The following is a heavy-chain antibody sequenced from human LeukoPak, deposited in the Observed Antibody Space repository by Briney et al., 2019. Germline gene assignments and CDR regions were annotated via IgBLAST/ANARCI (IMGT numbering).Heavy chain of an antibody. CDR3: ARVISVRVTYYDFWNLCYGMDV. CDR1: GFTFSSYW. CDR2: IKQDGSEK. Sequence: PGGSLRLSCAASGFTFSSYWMSWVRQAPGKGLEWVANIKQDGSEKYYVDSVKGRFAISRDNAKNSLYLQMNSLRAEDTAVYYCARVISVRVTYYDFWNLCYGMDVWGQGTTVTVSS. V-gene: IGHV3-7*01. D-gene: IGHD3-3*01. J-gene: IGHJ6*02.